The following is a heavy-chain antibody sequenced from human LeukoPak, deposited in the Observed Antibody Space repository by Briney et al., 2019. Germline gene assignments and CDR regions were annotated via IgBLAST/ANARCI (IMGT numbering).Heavy chain of an antibody. D-gene: IGHD6-13*01. CDR3: AKDVWGIAAAGIRGGFDY. J-gene: IGHJ4*02. Sequence: SETLSLTCTVSGGSISSYYWSWIRQPPGKGLEWIGYIYYSGSTNYNPSLKSRVTISVDTSKNQFSLKLSSVTAADTAVYYCAKDVWGIAAAGIRGGFDYWGQGTLVTVSS. CDR1: GGSISSYY. CDR2: IYYSGST. V-gene: IGHV4-59*01.